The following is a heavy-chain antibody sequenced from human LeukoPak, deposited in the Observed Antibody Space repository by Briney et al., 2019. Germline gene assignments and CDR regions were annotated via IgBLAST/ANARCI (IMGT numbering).Heavy chain of an antibody. V-gene: IGHV3-23*01. D-gene: IGHD3-22*01. CDR1: GFTFSSYA. CDR3: AKDRRSRTYYYDSSGYYGRAFDY. CDR2: ISGSGGST. Sequence: GGSLRLSCAASGFTFSSYAMSWVRQAPGKGLEWVSAISGSGGSTYYADSVKGRFTISRDNAKNSLYLQMNSLRAEDTALYYCAKDRRSRTYYYDSSGYYGRAFDYWGQGTLVTVSS. J-gene: IGHJ4*02.